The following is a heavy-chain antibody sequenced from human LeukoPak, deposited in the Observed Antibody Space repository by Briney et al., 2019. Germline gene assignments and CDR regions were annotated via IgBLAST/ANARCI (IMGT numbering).Heavy chain of an antibody. CDR1: GYTFTSYG. J-gene: IGHJ4*02. V-gene: IGHV1-18*01. D-gene: IGHD3-10*01. CDR3: ATGSGSLGY. Sequence: ASVKVSCRASGYTFTSYGISWVRQAPAQGLEWMGWISACNGNTNYAQKLQGRVTMTTETSTSTGYMELRSLRSDDTAVYYCATGSGSLGYWGQGTLVTVSS. CDR2: ISACNGNT.